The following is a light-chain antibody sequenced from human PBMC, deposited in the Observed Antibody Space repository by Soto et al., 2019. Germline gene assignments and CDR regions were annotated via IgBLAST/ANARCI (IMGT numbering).Light chain of an antibody. CDR1: QSVGTS. CDR3: QHRSSWPRS. Sequence: GTLSLSPGERATLSCRASQSVGTSLAWKKQQPGQAPRLLIHDAAYRASAIPERFSGSGTGTAFSLSISSLEPDDFAVYYCQHRSSWPRSFGRGTKVDIK. J-gene: IGKJ1*01. V-gene: IGKV3-11*01. CDR2: DAA.